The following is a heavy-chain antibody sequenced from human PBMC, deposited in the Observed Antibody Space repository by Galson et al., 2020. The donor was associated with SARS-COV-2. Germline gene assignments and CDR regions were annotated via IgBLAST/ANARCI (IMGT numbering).Heavy chain of an antibody. J-gene: IGHJ2*01. D-gene: IGHD3-22*01. CDR1: GGSFSGYS. CDR2: INFGGDT. Sequence: SETLSLTCAVYGGSFSGYSWTWIRQAPGKGLEWMGEINFGGDTKYSPSLSSRLTLSVDTSRNQFSLKLTSVNAADTAVYYCAREAIDSTGYYGDWYFDLWGRGTLVTVSS. V-gene: IGHV4-34*01. CDR3: AREAIDSTGYYGDWYFDL.